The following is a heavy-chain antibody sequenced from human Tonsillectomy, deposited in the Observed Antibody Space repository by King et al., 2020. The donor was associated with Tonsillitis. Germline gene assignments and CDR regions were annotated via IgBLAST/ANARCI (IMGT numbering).Heavy chain of an antibody. V-gene: IGHV3-15*01. J-gene: IGHJ4*02. D-gene: IGHD3-22*01. CDR3: TTDDTDYYDSSGYYWF. CDR1: GFTFSNAW. Sequence: VQLVESGGGLVKPGGSLRLSCAASGFTFSNAWMSWVRQAPGKGLEWGGRIKSKTDGGTTDYAAPVKGRFTISRDDSKNTLYLQMNSLKTEDTAVYYCTTDDTDYYDSSGYYWFWGQGTLVTVSS. CDR2: IKSKTDGGTT.